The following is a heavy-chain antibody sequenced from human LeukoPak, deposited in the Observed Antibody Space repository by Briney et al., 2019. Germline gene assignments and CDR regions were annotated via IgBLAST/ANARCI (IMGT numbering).Heavy chain of an antibody. J-gene: IGHJ1*01. D-gene: IGHD6-19*01. CDR1: GFTFSSYA. CDR2: ISGSGGST. V-gene: IGHV3-23*01. CDR3: AKDKSSGWLTEYFQH. Sequence: GGSLRLSCAASGFTFSSYAMSWVRQAPGKGLEWASAISGSGGSTYYADSVKGRFTISRDNSKNTLYLQMNSLRAEDTAVYYCAKDKSSGWLTEYFQHWGQGTLVTVSS.